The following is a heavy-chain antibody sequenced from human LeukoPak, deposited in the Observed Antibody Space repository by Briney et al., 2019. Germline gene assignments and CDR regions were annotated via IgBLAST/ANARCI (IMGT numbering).Heavy chain of an antibody. V-gene: IGHV3-23*01. CDR1: GFTFSSYA. CDR3: AKDGYYDSSGYYFYYYYGMDV. Sequence: QPGGSLRLSCAASGFTFSSYAMSWVRQAPGKGLEWVSAISGSGGSTYYADSVKGRFTISRDNSKNTLYLQMNSLRAEDTAVYYCAKDGYYDSSGYYFYYYYGMDVWGQGTTVTVSS. CDR2: ISGSGGST. J-gene: IGHJ6*02. D-gene: IGHD3-22*01.